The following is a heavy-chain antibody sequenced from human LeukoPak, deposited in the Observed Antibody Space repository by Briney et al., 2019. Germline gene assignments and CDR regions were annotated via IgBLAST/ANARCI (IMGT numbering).Heavy chain of an antibody. J-gene: IGHJ6*03. D-gene: IGHD6-19*01. CDR2: MNPNSGNT. Sequence: ASVKVSCKASGYTFTSYDINWVRQAPGQGLEWMGWMNPNSGNTGYAQKFQGRVTITRNTSISTAYMELSSLRSEDTAVYYCARGDKSGWTGYYYMDVWGKGTTVTVSS. V-gene: IGHV1-8*03. CDR1: GYTFTSYD. CDR3: ARGDKSGWTGYYYMDV.